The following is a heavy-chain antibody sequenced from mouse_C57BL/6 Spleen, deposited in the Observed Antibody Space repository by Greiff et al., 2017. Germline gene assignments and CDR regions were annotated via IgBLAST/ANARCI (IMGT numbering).Heavy chain of an antibody. CDR3: ARRAGTDYFDY. J-gene: IGHJ2*01. D-gene: IGHD4-1*01. CDR1: GFTFSSYG. Sequence: EVKLVESGGDLVKPGGSLKLSCAASGFTFSSYGMSWVRQTPDKRLEWVATISSGGSYTYYPDSVKGRFTISRDNAKNTLDLQMSSLKSEDTAMYYCARRAGTDYFDYWGQGTTLTVSS. V-gene: IGHV5-6*02. CDR2: ISSGGSYT.